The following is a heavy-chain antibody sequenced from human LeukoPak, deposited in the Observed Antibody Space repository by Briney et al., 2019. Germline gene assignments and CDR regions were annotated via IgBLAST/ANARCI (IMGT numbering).Heavy chain of an antibody. CDR3: ARAQGGPEGYYYYYYMDV. J-gene: IGHJ6*03. CDR2: IIPIFGPA. Sequence: GASVKVSCKASGGTFSNYAISWVRQAPGRGLEWMGGIIPIFGPANYAQKFQGRVTIVADESTSTAYMELSSLRSEDTAVYYCARAQGGPEGYYYYYYMDVWGKGTTVTVSS. D-gene: IGHD2-15*01. V-gene: IGHV1-69*13. CDR1: GGTFSNYA.